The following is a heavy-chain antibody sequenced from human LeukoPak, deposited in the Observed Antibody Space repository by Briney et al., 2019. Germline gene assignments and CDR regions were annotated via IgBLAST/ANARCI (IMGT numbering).Heavy chain of an antibody. D-gene: IGHD2-2*01. CDR3: AKDRYCPSTNCPIDY. V-gene: IGHV3-9*01. CDR1: GVTFDEYA. CDR2: INGNRDKI. J-gene: IGHJ4*02. Sequence: GGSLRLSCAPSGVTFDEYAMHRGRQAPGKGLEWVAGINGNRDKIGYADSVKGRFTIFRDSAKRSLYLQMNSLRAEDTALYFCAKDRYCPSTNCPIDYWGQGTLVTVSS.